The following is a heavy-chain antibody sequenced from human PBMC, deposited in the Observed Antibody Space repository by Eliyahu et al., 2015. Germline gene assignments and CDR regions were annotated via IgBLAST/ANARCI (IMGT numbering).Heavy chain of an antibody. CDR1: GGSFSGYY. D-gene: IGHD4-17*01. CDR2: INHSGST. V-gene: IGHV4-34*01. J-gene: IGHJ4*02. Sequence: QVQLQQWGAGLLKPSETLSLTCAVYGGSFSGYYWSWIRQPPGKGLEWIGEINHSGSTNYNPSLKSRVTISVDTSKNQFSLKLSSVTAADTAVYYCARGSRRTVTPYYFDYWGQGTLVTVSS. CDR3: ARGSRRTVTPYYFDY.